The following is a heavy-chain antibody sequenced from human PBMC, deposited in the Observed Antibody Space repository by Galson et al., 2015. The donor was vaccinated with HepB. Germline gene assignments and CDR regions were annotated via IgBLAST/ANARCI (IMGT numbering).Heavy chain of an antibody. Sequence: SLRLSCAASGFTFSTYPMHWVRQAPGKGLEWVAVTSYDEVNKYYADSVKGRFTISRDNSKNTLYLQMSSLRPEDTAVYYCATDRCSGCPRGGTYSLDYWGQGNLVTVSS. CDR2: TSYDEVNK. D-gene: IGHD6-19*01. V-gene: IGHV3-30*04. CDR3: ATDRCSGCPRGGTYSLDY. CDR1: GFTFSTYP. J-gene: IGHJ4*02.